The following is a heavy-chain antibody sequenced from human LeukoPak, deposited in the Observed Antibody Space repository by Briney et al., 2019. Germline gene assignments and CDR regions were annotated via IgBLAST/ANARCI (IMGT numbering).Heavy chain of an antibody. D-gene: IGHD1-14*01. CDR3: ARDPVAGEPGKGKPKDY. CDR1: GFTVSSNY. Sequence: GGSLRLSCAASGFTVSSNYMSWVRQAPGKGLEWVSVIYSGGSTYYADSVKGRFTISGDNSKNTLYLQMNSLRAEDTAVYYCARDPVAGEPGKGKPKDYWGQGTLVTVSS. J-gene: IGHJ4*02. V-gene: IGHV3-66*02. CDR2: IYSGGST.